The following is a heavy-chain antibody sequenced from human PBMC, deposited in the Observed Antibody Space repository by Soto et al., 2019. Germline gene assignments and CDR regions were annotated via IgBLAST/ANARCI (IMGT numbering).Heavy chain of an antibody. CDR2: VHISGHS. CDR3: ARVRQGCSANNCYFDP. D-gene: IGHD1-1*01. CDR1: GGSVRAPDW. J-gene: IGHJ5*01. V-gene: IGHV4-4*02. Sequence: RSLTCTLSGGSVRAPDWWNWVRQSPDKGLEWIAEVHISGHSNYNPSLRSRVSVSIDSSKNQFYLNLNSVTAADTAIYYCARVRQGCSANNCYFDPWGQGTQVTVSS.